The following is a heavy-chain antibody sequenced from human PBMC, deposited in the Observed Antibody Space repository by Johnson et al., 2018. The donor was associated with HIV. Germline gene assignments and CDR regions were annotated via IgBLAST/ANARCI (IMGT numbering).Heavy chain of an antibody. V-gene: IGHV3-30-3*01. CDR2: ISYGGNKQ. Sequence: QVQLVESGGGVVQPGRSLRLSCAASGFTFSNYAMHWVRQVPGKGLEWVAIISYGGNKQYYVDSVEGRFTISRDNSKNTLYLQMNSLRAEDTAVYYCARAPHPQWQWLPPGAFDIWGQGTMVTVSS. J-gene: IGHJ3*02. D-gene: IGHD6-19*01. CDR1: GFTFSNYA. CDR3: ARAPHPQWQWLPPGAFDI.